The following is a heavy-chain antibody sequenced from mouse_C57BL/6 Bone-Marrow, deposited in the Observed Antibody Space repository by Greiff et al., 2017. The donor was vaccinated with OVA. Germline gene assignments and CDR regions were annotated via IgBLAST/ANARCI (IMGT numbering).Heavy chain of an antibody. CDR3: ARAYYYGSSYNYAMDY. CDR1: GYTFTDYN. J-gene: IGHJ4*01. CDR2: INPNNGGT. D-gene: IGHD1-1*01. V-gene: IGHV1-18*01. Sequence: VHVKQSGPELVKPGASVKIPCKASGYTFTDYNMDWVKQSHGKSLEWIGDINPNNGGTIYNQKFKGKATLTVDKSSSTAYMELRSLTSEDTAVYYCARAYYYGSSYNYAMDYWGQGTSVTVSS.